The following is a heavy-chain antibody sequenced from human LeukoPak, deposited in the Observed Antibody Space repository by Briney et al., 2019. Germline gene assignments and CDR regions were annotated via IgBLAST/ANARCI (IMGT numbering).Heavy chain of an antibody. CDR3: ARWDSSGFLALGFDP. J-gene: IGHJ5*02. V-gene: IGHV4-59*01. CDR1: GGSISSYY. Sequence: SETLSLTCTVSGGSISSYYWSWIRQPPGKGLEWIGYIYYSGSTNYNPSLKSRVTISVDTSKNQFSLKLSSVTAADTAVYYCARWDSSGFLALGFDPWGQGTLVNVSS. CDR2: IYYSGST. D-gene: IGHD3-22*01.